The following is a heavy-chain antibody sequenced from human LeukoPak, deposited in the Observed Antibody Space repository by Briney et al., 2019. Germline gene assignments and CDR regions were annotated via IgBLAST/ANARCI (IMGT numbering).Heavy chain of an antibody. Sequence: GGSLRLSCAASGFTFSSYAMHWVRQAPGKGLEYVSAISSNGGSTYYANSVKGRLTISRDNSKNTLYLQMGSLRAEDMAVYYCARVAGHCSSTSCENDYWGQGTLVTVSS. CDR1: GFTFSSYA. V-gene: IGHV3-64*01. D-gene: IGHD2-2*01. J-gene: IGHJ4*02. CDR2: ISSNGGST. CDR3: ARVAGHCSSTSCENDY.